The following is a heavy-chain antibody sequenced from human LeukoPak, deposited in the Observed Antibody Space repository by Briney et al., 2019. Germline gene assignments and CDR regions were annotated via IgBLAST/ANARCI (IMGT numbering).Heavy chain of an antibody. J-gene: IGHJ4*02. D-gene: IGHD2-2*01. Sequence: ASVKVSCKASGYTFTSYGISWVRQAPGQGLEWMGWISAYNGNTNHAQKLQGRVTMTTDTSTSTAYMELRSLRSDDTAVYYCARDSGRDIVVVPASFDYWGQGTLATVSS. CDR3: ARDSGRDIVVVPASFDY. V-gene: IGHV1-18*04. CDR1: GYTFTSYG. CDR2: ISAYNGNT.